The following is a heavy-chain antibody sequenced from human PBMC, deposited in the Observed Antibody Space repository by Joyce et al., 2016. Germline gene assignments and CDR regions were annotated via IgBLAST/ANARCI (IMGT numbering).Heavy chain of an antibody. CDR2: LSYDGSNK. J-gene: IGHJ4*02. D-gene: IGHD2-2*01. V-gene: IGHV3-30*18. CDR3: AKGAQGLVPAAVGPIDS. CDR1: GFMFSSYG. Sequence: QVQLVESGGGVVQPGRSLRLSCAASGFMFSSYGMHGVRQAPGKGLEWVAGLSYDGSNKYYGDSVKGRFTISRDNSKNTLYLQMNSLRVEDTAVYYCAKGAQGLVPAAVGPIDSWGQGSLVTVSS.